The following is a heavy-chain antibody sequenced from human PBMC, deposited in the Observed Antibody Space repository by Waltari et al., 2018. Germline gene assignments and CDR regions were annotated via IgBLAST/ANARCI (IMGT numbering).Heavy chain of an antibody. D-gene: IGHD3-9*01. V-gene: IGHV3-33*01. CDR1: GFTFSSYG. CDR3: ARGRLRYFDCLGADY. CDR2: IWYDGSNK. J-gene: IGHJ4*02. Sequence: QVQLVESGGGVVQPGRSLRLSCAASGFTFSSYGMHWVRQAPGKGGVWGAGIWYDGSNKYYADSVKGRFTISRDNSKNTLYLQMNSLRAEDTAVYYCARGRLRYFDCLGADYWGQGTLVTVSS.